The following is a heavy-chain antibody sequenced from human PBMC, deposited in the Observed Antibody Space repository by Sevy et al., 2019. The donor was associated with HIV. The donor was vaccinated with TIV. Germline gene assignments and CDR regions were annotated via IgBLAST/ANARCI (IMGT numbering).Heavy chain of an antibody. CDR2: ISSDGGST. J-gene: IGHJ4*02. V-gene: IGHV3-64D*06. CDR1: GFTLSSYG. CDR3: VNCLPTVTRFDY. D-gene: IGHD4-17*01. Sequence: GGSLRLSCSASGFTLSSYGMHWVRQAPGKGLEYVSAISSDGGSTYYAVSVKGRFTISRDKSKNTLYLQMSSLRAEDTAAYYCVNCLPTVTRFDYWGQGTLVTVSS.